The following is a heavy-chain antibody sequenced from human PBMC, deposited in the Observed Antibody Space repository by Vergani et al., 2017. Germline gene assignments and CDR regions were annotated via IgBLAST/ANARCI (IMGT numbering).Heavy chain of an antibody. CDR2: ISSSSSTI. D-gene: IGHD3-10*01. V-gene: IGHV3-48*01. CDR1: GFTFSSYS. J-gene: IGHJ5*02. Sequence: EVQLVESGGGLVQPGGSLRLSCAASGFTFSSYSMNWVRQAPGKGLEWVSYISSSSSTIYYADSVKGRLTISRDNAKNSLYLQMNSLRAEDTAVYYCARIMVRGVIIPWGQGTLVTVSS. CDR3: ARIMVRGVIIP.